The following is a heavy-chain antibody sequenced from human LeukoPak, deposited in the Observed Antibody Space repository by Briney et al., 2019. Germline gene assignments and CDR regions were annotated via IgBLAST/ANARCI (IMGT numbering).Heavy chain of an antibody. CDR2: IYNSGST. Sequence: PSETLSLTCTVSGGSISSYYRSWIRQPAGKGLEWIGHIYNSGSTNYNPSLKGRVTMSVATSKNQFSLHLSSVTAEDTAVYYCAKDTYYYYDSSGSLDYWGQGTLVTVSS. CDR3: AKDTYYYYDSSGSLDY. J-gene: IGHJ4*02. D-gene: IGHD3-22*01. V-gene: IGHV4-4*07. CDR1: GGSISSYY.